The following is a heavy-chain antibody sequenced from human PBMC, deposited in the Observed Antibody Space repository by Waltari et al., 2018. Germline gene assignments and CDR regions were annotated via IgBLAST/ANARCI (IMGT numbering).Heavy chain of an antibody. D-gene: IGHD1-20*01. CDR2: VYTGGSI. CDR3: ARGRITNSNAFDP. V-gene: IGHV4-61*02. J-gene: IGHJ5*02. Sequence: QVQLQESGPGLVAPSQTLSLTCTVLGDPISSDTYWWAWIRQPAGKGLECIGRVYTGGSIDYNPSLRSRLTISVDSPKNQFSLKLTSVTAADTAVYYCARGRITNSNAFDPWGQGTLVIVSS. CDR1: GDPISSDTYW.